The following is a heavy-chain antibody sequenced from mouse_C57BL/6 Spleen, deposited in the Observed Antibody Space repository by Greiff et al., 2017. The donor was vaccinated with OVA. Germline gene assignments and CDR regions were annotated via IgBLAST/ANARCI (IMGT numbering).Heavy chain of an antibody. CDR3: ARGGDGYYFDY. J-gene: IGHJ2*01. D-gene: IGHD2-13*01. Sequence: QVQLQQPGAELVRPGSSVKLSCKASGYTFTSYWMHWVKQRPIQGLEWIGNIDPSDSETHSNQKFKDKATLTVDKSSSTAYMQRSSLTSEDSAVYYCARGGDGYYFDYWGQGTTLTVSS. CDR1: GYTFTSYW. CDR2: IDPSDSET. V-gene: IGHV1-52*01.